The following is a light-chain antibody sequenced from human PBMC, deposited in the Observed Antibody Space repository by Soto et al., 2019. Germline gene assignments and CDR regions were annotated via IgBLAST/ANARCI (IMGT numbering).Light chain of an antibody. V-gene: IGKV3D-20*02. J-gene: IGKJ1*01. CDR1: QSGSDSY. CDR2: GVS. CDR3: QQHYDCPPWT. Sequence: EIVLTQSPGILSLSPGEGATLSCRASQSGSDSYLAWYQQKPGQPPRLLIYGVSSRGYGIPDRFSGSGACTDFTLTISSREPEDYSVYFCQQHYDCPPWTFGQGTKVEIK.